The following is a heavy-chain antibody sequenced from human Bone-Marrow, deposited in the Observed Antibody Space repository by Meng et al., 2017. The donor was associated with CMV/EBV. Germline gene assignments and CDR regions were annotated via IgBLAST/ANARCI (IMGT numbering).Heavy chain of an antibody. D-gene: IGHD3-22*01. CDR3: ARAAPMVVVITTFRGMDV. CDR2: IGGDSKSR. CDR1: GFTFSPYT. Sequence: GSLKISCAASGFTFSPYTMNWVRQAPGKGLEWVSSIGGDSKSRYYADSLKGRFTISRDNAKNSLYLQMNSLRAEDTAVYYCARAAPMVVVITTFRGMDVWGQGTTVTVSS. J-gene: IGHJ6*02. V-gene: IGHV3-21*01.